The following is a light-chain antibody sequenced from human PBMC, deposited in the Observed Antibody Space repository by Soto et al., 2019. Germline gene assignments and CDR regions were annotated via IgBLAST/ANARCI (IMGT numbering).Light chain of an antibody. CDR1: RRVNNY. J-gene: IGKJ1*01. CDR3: QQYGSSPVT. V-gene: IGKV3-11*01. Sequence: PGKSATLSCRASRRVNNYLAWYQQRPGQAPRPLIYDASNRPTDIPARFSGSGSGTYFTLTISRLEPAAVAMYYCQQYGSSPVTFGQGTKVDIK. CDR2: DAS.